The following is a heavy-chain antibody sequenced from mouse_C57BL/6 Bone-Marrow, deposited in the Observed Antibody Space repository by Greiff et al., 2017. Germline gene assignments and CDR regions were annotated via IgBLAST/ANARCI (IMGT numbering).Heavy chain of an antibody. CDR2: IDPENGDT. J-gene: IGHJ2*01. Sequence: VQLQQSGAELVRPGASVKLSCTASGFNIKDDYMHWVKQRPEQGLEWIGWIDPENGDTEYASKFQGKATITADTSSNTAYLQLSSLTSEDTAVYYCTTGGYYGLDDWGQGTTLTVSS. CDR3: TTGGYYGLDD. D-gene: IGHD1-1*01. V-gene: IGHV14-4*01. CDR1: GFNIKDDY.